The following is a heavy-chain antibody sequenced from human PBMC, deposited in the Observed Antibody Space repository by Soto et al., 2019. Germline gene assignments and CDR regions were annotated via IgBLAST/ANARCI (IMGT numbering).Heavy chain of an antibody. Sequence: SATRSRTWTVSGGSISGSLYYCVGVRQPPGKGLEWIGSIYYSGSTYYNPSLKSRVTISVDTSKNQFSLKLSSVTAADTAVYYCARHSGIVGATLQGGAFDIWGQGTMVTVSS. CDR3: ARHSGIVGATLQGGAFDI. CDR1: GGSISGSLYY. D-gene: IGHD1-26*01. J-gene: IGHJ3*02. CDR2: IYYSGST. V-gene: IGHV4-39*01.